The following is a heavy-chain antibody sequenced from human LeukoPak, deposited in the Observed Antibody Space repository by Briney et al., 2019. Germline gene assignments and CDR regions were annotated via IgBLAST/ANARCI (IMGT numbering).Heavy chain of an antibody. J-gene: IGHJ4*02. V-gene: IGHV4-4*07. Sequence: SETLSLTCTVSGGSISKYYWSWIRQPAGKGLEWIGRIYTSGSTNYNPSLKSRVTMSVDTSKNQFSLKLSSVTAADTAVYYCAREGPGTTHPSYFDYWGQGTLVTVSS. CDR1: GGSISKYY. CDR2: IYTSGST. CDR3: AREGPGTTHPSYFDY. D-gene: IGHD1-14*01.